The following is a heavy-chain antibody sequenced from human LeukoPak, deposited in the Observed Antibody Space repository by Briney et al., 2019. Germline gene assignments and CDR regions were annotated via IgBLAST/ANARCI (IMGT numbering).Heavy chain of an antibody. V-gene: IGHV2-5*02. Sequence: SGPTLVKPTQTLTLTCTFSGFSLSTSGVGVGWIRQPPGKALEWLALIYWDDDKRYSPPLKSRLTITKDTSKNQVVLTMTNMDPVDTATYYCAHGKEMATIRVDAFDIWGQGTMVTVSS. D-gene: IGHD5-24*01. CDR2: IYWDDDK. J-gene: IGHJ3*02. CDR1: GFSLSTSGVG. CDR3: AHGKEMATIRVDAFDI.